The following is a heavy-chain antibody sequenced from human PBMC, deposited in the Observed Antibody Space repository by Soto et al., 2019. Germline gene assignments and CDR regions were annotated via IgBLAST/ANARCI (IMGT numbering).Heavy chain of an antibody. D-gene: IGHD5-12*01. CDR1: GYTFTGYY. J-gene: IGHJ6*02. CDR3: ARANSGYDYDDYYYGMDV. Sequence: GASVKVSCKASGYTFTGYYMHWVRQAPGQGLEWMGWINPNSGGTNYAQKFQGWVTMTRDTSISTAYMELSRLRSDDTAVYYCARANSGYDYDDYYYGMDVWGQGTTVTVSS. V-gene: IGHV1-2*04. CDR2: INPNSGGT.